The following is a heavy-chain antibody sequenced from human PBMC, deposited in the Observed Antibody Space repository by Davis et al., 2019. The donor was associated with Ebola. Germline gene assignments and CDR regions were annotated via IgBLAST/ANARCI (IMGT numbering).Heavy chain of an antibody. CDR3: ASIHQVRAQNSFDI. D-gene: IGHD2/OR15-2a*01. V-gene: IGHV4-34*01. J-gene: IGHJ3*02. Sequence: PSETLSLTCALYGGSFNDYYWSWIRHSPEKGLEWFGEINSRGRTTYNPLLESRVTISIDTSKNQFSLKLRSVTAADTAVYFCASIHQVRAQNSFDIWGQGTFVTVSS. CDR2: INSRGRT. CDR1: GGSFNDYY.